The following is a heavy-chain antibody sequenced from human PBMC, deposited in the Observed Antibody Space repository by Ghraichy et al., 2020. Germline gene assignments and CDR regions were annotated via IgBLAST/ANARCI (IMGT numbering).Heavy chain of an antibody. V-gene: IGHV3-72*01. J-gene: IGHJ4*02. CDR3: ARLSGTYDMDY. CDR1: GFTFSDHY. CDR2: SRNKVNSYTT. D-gene: IGHD1-26*01. Sequence: GGSLRLSCAVSGFTFSDHYMDWVRQAPGKGLEWVGRSRNKVNSYTTEYAASVKGRFSVSRDDSKASFYLQMNSLKTEDTAVYYCARLSGTYDMDYWGQGTLVTVSS.